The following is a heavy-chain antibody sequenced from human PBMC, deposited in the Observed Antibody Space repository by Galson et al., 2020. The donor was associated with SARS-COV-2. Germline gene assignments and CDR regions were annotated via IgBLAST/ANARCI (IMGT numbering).Heavy chain of an antibody. CDR3: ARGYDEDFWSGYYPFDY. CDR2: IYHSGST. V-gene: IGHV4-4*02. CDR1: GGSISSSNW. J-gene: IGHJ4*02. Sequence: SETLSLTCAVSGGSISSSNWWSWVRQPPGKGLEWIWEIYHSGSTNYNPSLKSRVTISVDTSKNQFSLKLSSVTAADTAVYYCARGYDEDFWSGYYPFDYWGQGTLVTVSS. D-gene: IGHD3-3*01.